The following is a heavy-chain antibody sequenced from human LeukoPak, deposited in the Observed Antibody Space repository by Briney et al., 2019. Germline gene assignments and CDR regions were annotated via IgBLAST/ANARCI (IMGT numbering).Heavy chain of an antibody. D-gene: IGHD4-23*01. CDR1: GFTFSYYG. CDR3: AKWDGGNPVFAFDI. CDR2: ISTTSSYI. V-gene: IGHV3-21*01. J-gene: IGHJ3*02. Sequence: GGSLRLSCAASGFTFSYYGINWVRQAPGKGLEWVSFISTTSSYIYYADSVKGRFTISRDNAKNSVYLQMNSLRVEDTAVYYCAKWDGGNPVFAFDIWGQGTMVTVSS.